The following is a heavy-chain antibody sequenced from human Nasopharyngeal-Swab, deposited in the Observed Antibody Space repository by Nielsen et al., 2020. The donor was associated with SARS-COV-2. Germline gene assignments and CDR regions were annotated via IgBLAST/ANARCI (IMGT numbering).Heavy chain of an antibody. J-gene: IGHJ4*02. CDR2: IRGSGVDT. CDR1: GFSFSDYY. CDR3: ARPMHYYDTSGWDS. D-gene: IGHD3-22*01. V-gene: IGHV3-23*01. Sequence: GESLKISCAASGFSFSDYYMSWIRQAPGKGLEWVSAIRGSGVDTYYADSVKGRFTISRDNSRNTLYLQMNSLRADDTAVYYCARPMHYYDTSGWDSWGQGTLVTASS.